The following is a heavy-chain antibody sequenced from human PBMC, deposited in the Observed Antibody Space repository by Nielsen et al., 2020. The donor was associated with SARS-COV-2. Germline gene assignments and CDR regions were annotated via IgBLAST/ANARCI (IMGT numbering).Heavy chain of an antibody. CDR1: GFTFSNFA. D-gene: IGHD6-19*01. CDR3: AKHKEEEWLVRTPFFDQ. J-gene: IGHJ4*02. Sequence: GESLKISCAASGFTFSNFAMTWVRQIPGKGLEWVSTVSRTGDDTYSADSVKGRFTVSRDNSNNTVYLQMNSLRADDTAIYYCAKHKEEEWLVRTPFFDQWGQGILVTVSS. CDR2: VSRTGDDT. V-gene: IGHV3-23*01.